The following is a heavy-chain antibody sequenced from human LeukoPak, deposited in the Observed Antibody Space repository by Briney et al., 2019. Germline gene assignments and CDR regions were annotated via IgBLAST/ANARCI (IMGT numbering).Heavy chain of an antibody. CDR2: IYPSDSDT. J-gene: IGHJ5*02. CDR1: GYNFTTCW. D-gene: IGHD2-15*01. CDR3: ARSATISSINWFDP. Sequence: GESLKISCQVSGYNFTTCWIGWVRQMPGRGLEWMGIIYPSDSDTRYSPSFQGQVTVSADKSISTASLQWSSLKASDTAMYYCARSATISSINWFDPWGQGTLVTVSS. V-gene: IGHV5-51*01.